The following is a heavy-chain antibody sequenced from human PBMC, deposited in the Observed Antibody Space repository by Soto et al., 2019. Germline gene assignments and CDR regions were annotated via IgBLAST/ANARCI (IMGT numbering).Heavy chain of an antibody. CDR2: ISAHNGNT. CDR3: ARGRDGHY. Sequence: QVHLVQSGAEVKKPGASVKVSCKGSGYAFTTYGITWVRQAPGQGLEWMGWISAHNGNTNYAQKLQRRVTVTRDTSTSTAYMELRSLRSDATGVYYCARGRDGHYWGQGALVTVSS. CDR1: GYAFTTYG. V-gene: IGHV1-18*01. J-gene: IGHJ4*02.